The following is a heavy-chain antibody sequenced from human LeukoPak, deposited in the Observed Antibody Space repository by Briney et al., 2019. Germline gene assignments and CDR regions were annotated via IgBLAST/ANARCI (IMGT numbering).Heavy chain of an antibody. CDR2: FFYSGST. Sequence: SETLSLTCTVSGGSISCRSCYWGWIRQPPGKGLEWIGGFFYSGSTYYNPSLKSRVTISVDTSKNQFSLRLSSVTAADTAVYFCARGPVLPSPIADEYYFDYWGQGTLVTVSS. J-gene: IGHJ4*02. V-gene: IGHV4-39*07. D-gene: IGHD2/OR15-2a*01. CDR1: GGSISCRSCY. CDR3: ARGPVLPSPIADEYYFDY.